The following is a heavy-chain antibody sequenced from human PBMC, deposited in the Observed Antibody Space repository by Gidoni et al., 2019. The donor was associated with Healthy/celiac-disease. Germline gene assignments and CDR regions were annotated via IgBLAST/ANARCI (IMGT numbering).Heavy chain of an antibody. CDR2: INAGNGNT. CDR3: ARGVQLWFRWFDP. Sequence: QVQLVQSGAEVKKPGASVKVSCKASGYTFTSYAMHWVRQAPGQRLEWMGWINAGNGNTKYSQKYQGRVTITRDTSASTAYMELSSLRSEDTAVYYCARGVQLWFRWFDPWGQGTLVTVSS. D-gene: IGHD5-18*01. J-gene: IGHJ5*02. V-gene: IGHV1-3*01. CDR1: GYTFTSYA.